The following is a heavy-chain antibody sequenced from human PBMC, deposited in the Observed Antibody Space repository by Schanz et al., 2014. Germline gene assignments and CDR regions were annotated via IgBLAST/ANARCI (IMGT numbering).Heavy chain of an antibody. D-gene: IGHD2-21*01. J-gene: IGHJ4*02. CDR3: AREDCSATSCYFRY. CDR2: IRYDGRNK. CDR1: GFTFISYD. Sequence: QVQLVESGGGVVQPGGSLRLSCAASGFTFISYDIHWVRQAPGKGLEWVAVIRYDGRNKNFVESVKGRFTISRDNSNNTVYLQMNTLRAEDTAVYYCAREDCSATSCYFRYWGQGTLVTVSS. V-gene: IGHV3-33*08.